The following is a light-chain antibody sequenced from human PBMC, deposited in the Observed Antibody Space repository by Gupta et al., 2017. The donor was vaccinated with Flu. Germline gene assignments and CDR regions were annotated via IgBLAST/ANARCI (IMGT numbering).Light chain of an antibody. CDR2: GAS. CDR1: QSIGTN. CDR3: QQYNDWPLWT. V-gene: IGKV3-15*01. J-gene: IGKJ1*01. Sequence: TVMTQSPDTLSVSPGQRATLTCRASQSIGTNSAWLQQRPGQAPKPLIYGASNRATGVPARFGGTGSGKELTLTISSLQSEDFAVYYCQQYNDWPLWTFGQGTRVDI.